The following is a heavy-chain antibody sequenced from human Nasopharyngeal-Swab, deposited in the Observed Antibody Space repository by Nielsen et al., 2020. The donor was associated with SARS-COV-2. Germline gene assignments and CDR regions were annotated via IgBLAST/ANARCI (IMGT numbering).Heavy chain of an antibody. CDR2: IYYTGST. V-gene: IGHV4-39*01. CDR1: GGSISSSNYY. D-gene: IGHD6-13*01. CDR3: ASLYSSSWFHFDH. Sequence: SETLSLTCTVSGGSISSSNYYWGWIRQPPGKGREWIGSIYYTGSTYYNPSLKSRVTISVDTSRHQFSLRLSSVTAADTAVYYCASLYSSSWFHFDHWGQGTLVTVSS. J-gene: IGHJ4*02.